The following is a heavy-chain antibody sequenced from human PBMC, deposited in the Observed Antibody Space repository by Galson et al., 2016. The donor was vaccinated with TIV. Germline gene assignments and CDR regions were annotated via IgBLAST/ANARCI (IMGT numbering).Heavy chain of an antibody. CDR2: IHWSSSTT. CDR1: GFTFDAYA. D-gene: IGHD1-26*01. J-gene: IGHJ6*02. CDR3: AKGAKEHVYHAMDV. Sequence: SLRLSCAAAGFTFDAYAMHWVRQAPGKGLEWVSGIHWSSSTTGYADSVKGRFTISRDNAKNSLYLQMNSLRGEDMALYYCAKGAKEHVYHAMDVWGQGTTVTVSS. V-gene: IGHV3-9*03.